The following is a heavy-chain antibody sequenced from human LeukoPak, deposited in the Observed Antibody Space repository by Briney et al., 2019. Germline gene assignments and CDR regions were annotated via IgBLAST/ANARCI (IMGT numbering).Heavy chain of an antibody. Sequence: GGSLRLSCAVSGFTFSAYGMHWVRQAPGKGLEWVAFIRYDGSNKYYADSVRGRFTISRDNSKNTLYLQMYSLRAEDTAVYYCAKDESVYCSSTSCYELRYWGQRTLVTVSS. J-gene: IGHJ4*02. CDR3: AKDESVYCSSTSCYELRY. D-gene: IGHD2-2*01. CDR2: IRYDGSNK. V-gene: IGHV3-30*02. CDR1: GFTFSAYG.